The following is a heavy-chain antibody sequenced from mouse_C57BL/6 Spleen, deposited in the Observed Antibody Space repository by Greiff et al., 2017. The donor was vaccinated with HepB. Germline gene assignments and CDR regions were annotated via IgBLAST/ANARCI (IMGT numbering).Heavy chain of an antibody. V-gene: IGHV14-4*01. CDR1: GFNIKDDY. J-gene: IGHJ3*01. CDR3: TTGPFAY. Sequence: EVQLQQSGAELVRPGASVKLSSTASGFNIKDDYMHWVKQRPEQGLEWIGWIDPENGDTEYASKFQGKATITADTSSNTAYLQLSSLTSEDTAVYYCTTGPFAYWGQGTLVTVSA. CDR2: IDPENGDT.